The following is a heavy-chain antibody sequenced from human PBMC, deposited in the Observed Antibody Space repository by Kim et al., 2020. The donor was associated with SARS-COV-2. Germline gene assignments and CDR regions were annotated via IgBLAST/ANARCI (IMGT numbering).Heavy chain of an antibody. Sequence: ASVKVSCKASGYTFTSYGISWVRQAPGQGLEWMGWISAYNGNTNYAQKLQGRVTMTTDTSTSTAYMELRSLRSDDTAVYYCARSRYDFWSGYSYYFDYWGQATLVTVSS. V-gene: IGHV1-18*01. CDR1: GYTFTSYG. CDR3: ARSRYDFWSGYSYYFDY. J-gene: IGHJ4*02. D-gene: IGHD3-3*01. CDR2: ISAYNGNT.